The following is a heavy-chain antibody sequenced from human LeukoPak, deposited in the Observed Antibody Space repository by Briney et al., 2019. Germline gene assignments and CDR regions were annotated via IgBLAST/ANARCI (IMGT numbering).Heavy chain of an antibody. Sequence: SETLSLTCAVSGGSISSSNRWSWVRQPPGKGLEWIGEIYHSGSTNYNPSLKSRVTISVDKSKNQFSLKLSSVTAADTAVYYCARDRHSDYGDYYFDYWGQGTLVTVSS. D-gene: IGHD4-17*01. CDR2: IYHSGST. CDR3: ARDRHSDYGDYYFDY. CDR1: GGSISSSNR. V-gene: IGHV4-4*02. J-gene: IGHJ4*02.